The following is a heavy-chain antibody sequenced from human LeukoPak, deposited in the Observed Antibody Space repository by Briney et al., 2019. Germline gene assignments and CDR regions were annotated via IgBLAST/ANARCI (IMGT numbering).Heavy chain of an antibody. CDR3: ARGESGPREDWFDP. D-gene: IGHD3-3*01. Sequence: GASVKVSCKASGYTFTGYYMHWVRQAPGQGLEWMGWINPNSGGTNYAQKFQGRVTMTRDTSISTAYMELSRLGSDDTAVYYCARGESGPREDWFDPWGQGTLVTVSS. CDR2: INPNSGGT. V-gene: IGHV1-2*02. CDR1: GYTFTGYY. J-gene: IGHJ5*02.